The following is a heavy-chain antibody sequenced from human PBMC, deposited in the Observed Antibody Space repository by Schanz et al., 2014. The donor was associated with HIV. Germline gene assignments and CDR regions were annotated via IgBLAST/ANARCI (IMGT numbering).Heavy chain of an antibody. V-gene: IGHV3-33*01. CDR2: IWYDGSNK. J-gene: IGHJ3*02. CDR3: ARDVAGCSGTSCYSDAFDI. Sequence: QVQLVESGGGVVQPGRSRRLSCEASGFTFSSYGMHWVRQAPGKGLEWVATIWYDGSNKYYADSVKGRFTISRDNSKNTLFLQMNSLRAEDTAVYFCARDVAGCSGTSCYSDAFDIWGQGTLVTVSS. D-gene: IGHD2-2*01. CDR1: GFTFSSYG.